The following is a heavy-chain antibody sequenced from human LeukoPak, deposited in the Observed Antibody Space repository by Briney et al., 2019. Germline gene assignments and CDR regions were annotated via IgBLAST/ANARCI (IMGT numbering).Heavy chain of an antibody. D-gene: IGHD4-11*01. CDR3: AKGLPLGQFDP. Sequence: PGGSLRLSCAASGFTFSSYGMHWVRQAPGKGLEWVAVISYDGSNKYYADSVKGRFTISRDNSKNTLYLQMNSLRAEDTAVYYCAKGLPLGQFDPWGQGTQVTVSS. J-gene: IGHJ5*02. V-gene: IGHV3-33*05. CDR2: ISYDGSNK. CDR1: GFTFSSYG.